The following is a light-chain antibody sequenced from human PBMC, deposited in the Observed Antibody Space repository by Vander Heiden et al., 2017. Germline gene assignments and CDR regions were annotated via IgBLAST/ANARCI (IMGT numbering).Light chain of an antibody. Sequence: DIQMTQSPSSLSASVGDRVTITCRASQSISDYLSWYQQKPGKDPKLLIYAASSLQSGVPSRFGGSGSGTDYTLTISSLQPEDFATYYCQQSYSAPATFGGGTKVQIK. V-gene: IGKV1-39*01. CDR2: AAS. J-gene: IGKJ4*01. CDR3: QQSYSAPAT. CDR1: QSISDY.